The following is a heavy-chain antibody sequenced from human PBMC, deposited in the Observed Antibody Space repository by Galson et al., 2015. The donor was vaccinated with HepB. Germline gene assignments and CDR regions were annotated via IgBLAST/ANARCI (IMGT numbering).Heavy chain of an antibody. CDR3: AKPRWFGELLVDY. D-gene: IGHD3-10*01. CDR2: ISYDGSNK. CDR1: GFTFSSYG. J-gene: IGHJ4*02. Sequence: SLRLSCAASGFTFSSYGMHWVRQAPGKGLEWVAVISYDGSNKYYADSVKGRFTISRDNSKNTLYLQMNRLRAEDTAVYYCAKPRWFGELLVDYWGQGTLVTVSS. V-gene: IGHV3-30*18.